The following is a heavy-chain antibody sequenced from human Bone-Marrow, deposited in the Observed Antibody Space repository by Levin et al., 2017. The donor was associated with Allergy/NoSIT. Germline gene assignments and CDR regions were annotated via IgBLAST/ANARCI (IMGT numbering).Heavy chain of an antibody. CDR1: GFSFNNYS. CDR2: LDGSSGKT. J-gene: IGHJ6*03. V-gene: IGHV3-23*01. CDR3: AKAGTTVMLDYSYLDV. Sequence: GGSLRLSCAASGFSFNNYSMNWVRQAPGRGLEWVSSLDGSSGKTHYADVVKGRFTISREYSKNTLFLQMNSLRVEDTARYYCAKAGTTVMLDYSYLDVWGEGTAVTVSS. D-gene: IGHD4-17*01.